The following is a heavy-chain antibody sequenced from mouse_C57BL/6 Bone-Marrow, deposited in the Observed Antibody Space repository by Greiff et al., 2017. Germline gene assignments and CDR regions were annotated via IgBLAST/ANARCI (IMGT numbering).Heavy chain of an antibody. Sequence: EVKLMESGGGLVKPGGSLKLSCAASGFTFSSYAMSWVRQTPETRLEWVANISDGGSYTYYPDNVKGRFTISRDNAKNNLYLQMSHLKSEDTAMYYCARGDDYDDGPYYAMDYWGQGTSVTVSS. J-gene: IGHJ4*01. CDR3: ARGDDYDDGPYYAMDY. V-gene: IGHV5-4*03. CDR1: GFTFSSYA. D-gene: IGHD2-4*01. CDR2: ISDGGSYT.